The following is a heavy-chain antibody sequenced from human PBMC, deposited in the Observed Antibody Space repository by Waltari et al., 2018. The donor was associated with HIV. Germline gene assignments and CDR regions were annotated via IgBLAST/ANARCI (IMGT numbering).Heavy chain of an antibody. CDR3: ARQGYYDSSGYYDY. CDR2: IYYSGST. J-gene: IGHJ4*02. V-gene: IGHV4-39*01. D-gene: IGHD3-22*01. Sequence: QLQLQESGPGLVKPSETLSLTCTVSGGPISSSSSYWGCFGQPPGKGLEWIGSIYYSGSTYYNPSLKRRVTISVDTSKNQFSLKLSSVTAADTAVYYCARQGYYDSSGYYDYWGQGTLVTVSS. CDR1: GGPISSSSSY.